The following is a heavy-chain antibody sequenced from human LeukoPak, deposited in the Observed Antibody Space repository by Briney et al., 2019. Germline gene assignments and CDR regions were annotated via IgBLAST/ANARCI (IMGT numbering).Heavy chain of an antibody. V-gene: IGHV1-3*01. D-gene: IGHD6-19*01. CDR3: ARQYSSGWCGEDY. J-gene: IGHJ4*02. CDR1: AYTFTTYA. CDR2: INAGNGNT. Sequence: ASVKVSCKASAYTFTTYAIHWVRQAPGQRLEWMGWINAGNGNTKYSQKFQGRVTITRDTSASTAYMELSSLRSEDTAVYYCARQYSSGWCGEDYWGQGTLVTVSS.